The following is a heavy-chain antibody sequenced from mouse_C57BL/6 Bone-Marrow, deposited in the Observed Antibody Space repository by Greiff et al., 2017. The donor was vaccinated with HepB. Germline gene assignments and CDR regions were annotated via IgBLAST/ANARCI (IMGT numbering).Heavy chain of an antibody. CDR3: AREEDDSYFDY. Sequence: EVKVVESGGGLVKPGGSLKLSCAASGFTFSSYAMSWVRQTPEKRLEWVATISDGGSYNYYPDNVKGRFTISRDNAESNLYLQMSHLKSEDTAMYYCAREEDDSYFDYWGRGTTLTVSS. J-gene: IGHJ2*01. CDR2: ISDGGSYN. D-gene: IGHD2-4*01. V-gene: IGHV5-4*01. CDR1: GFTFSSYA.